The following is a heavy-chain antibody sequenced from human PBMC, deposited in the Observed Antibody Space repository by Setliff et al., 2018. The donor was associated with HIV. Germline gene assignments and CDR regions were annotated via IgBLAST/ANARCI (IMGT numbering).Heavy chain of an antibody. CDR2: ISAYNGNT. CDR1: GYTFTSYD. Sequence: ASVKVSCKASGYTFTSYDINWVRQATGQGLEWMGWISAYNGNTNYAQKLQGRVTMTTDTSTSTAYMELRSLRSDDTAVYYCARDLDSSGYGDAFDIWGQGTMVTVSS. CDR3: ARDLDSSGYGDAFDI. D-gene: IGHD3-22*01. J-gene: IGHJ3*02. V-gene: IGHV1-18*01.